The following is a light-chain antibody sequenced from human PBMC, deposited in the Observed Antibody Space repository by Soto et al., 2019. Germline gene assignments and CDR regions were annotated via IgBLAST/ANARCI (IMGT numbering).Light chain of an antibody. CDR2: DAS. V-gene: IGKV1-5*01. Sequence: DIQMTQSPSTLSASVGDSVTITGRASQSIRRWLARYQQKPGRAPKLLILDASSMESGVPSRFSGSGSGTEFHLTISSLQPDDVSTYCYQQYKSYSPTCGRGTEVDI. CDR1: QSIRRW. CDR3: QQYKSYSPT. J-gene: IGKJ1*01.